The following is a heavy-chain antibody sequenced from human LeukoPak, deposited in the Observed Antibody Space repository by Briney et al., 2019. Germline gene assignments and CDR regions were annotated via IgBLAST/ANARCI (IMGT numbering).Heavy chain of an antibody. CDR2: INHSGST. Sequence: SETLSFTCAVYGGSFSGYYWSWIRQPPGKGLEWIGEINHSGSTNYNPSLKSRVTISVDTSKNQFSLKLSSVTAADTAVYYCASDPGIAVAGTKASWFDPWGQGTLVTVSS. CDR3: ASDPGIAVAGTKASWFDP. CDR1: GGSFSGYY. D-gene: IGHD6-19*01. J-gene: IGHJ5*02. V-gene: IGHV4-34*01.